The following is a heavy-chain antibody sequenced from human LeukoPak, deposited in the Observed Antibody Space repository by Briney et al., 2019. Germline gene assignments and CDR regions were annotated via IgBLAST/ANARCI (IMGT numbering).Heavy chain of an antibody. V-gene: IGHV3-48*03. Sequence: PGGSLRLSCAASRFTFSSYEMNWVRQAPGEGLEWVSYISSSGSTIYYADSVKGRFTISRDNAKNSLYLQMNSLRAEDTAVYYCARDPYDILTGYYSWGQGTLVTVSS. J-gene: IGHJ4*02. D-gene: IGHD3-9*01. CDR2: ISSSGSTI. CDR1: RFTFSSYE. CDR3: ARDPYDILTGYYS.